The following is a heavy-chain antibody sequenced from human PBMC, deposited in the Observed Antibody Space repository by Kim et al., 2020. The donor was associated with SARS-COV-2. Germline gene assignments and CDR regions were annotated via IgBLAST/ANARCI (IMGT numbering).Heavy chain of an antibody. J-gene: IGHJ4*02. CDR1: GGTFSSYA. V-gene: IGHV1-69*13. CDR3: ASKGYSSGWYYFDY. D-gene: IGHD6-19*01. Sequence: SVKVSCKASGGTFSSYAISWVRQAPGQGLEWIGGIIPIFGTANYAQKFQGRVTITADESTSTAYMELSSLRSEDTAGYYCASKGYSSGWYYFDYWGQGTLVTVSS. CDR2: IIPIFGTA.